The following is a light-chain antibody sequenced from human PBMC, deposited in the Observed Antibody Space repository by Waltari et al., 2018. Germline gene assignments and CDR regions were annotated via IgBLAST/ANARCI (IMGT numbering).Light chain of an antibody. Sequence: EIVLTQSPATLSLSPGESATLSCRASQSVGRYLTWYQQKPAQPPRLLIYDAINRAPGVPARFSGSGSETDFTLTISGLEPDDFGVYYCQQRDNWPQTFGQGTKLEI. CDR1: QSVGRY. V-gene: IGKV3-11*01. J-gene: IGKJ2*01. CDR2: DAI. CDR3: QQRDNWPQT.